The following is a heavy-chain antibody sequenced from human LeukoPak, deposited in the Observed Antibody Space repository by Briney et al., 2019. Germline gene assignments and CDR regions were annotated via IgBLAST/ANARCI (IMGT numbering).Heavy chain of an antibody. V-gene: IGHV4-31*03. Sequence: SQSLSLTCSVSGGSVSSGFSYWGWIRQHPGKGLEWLGHIFHSGGTYYNPSLKSRVTISVDPSKNQFSLRLTSVTVADTAVYYCARVRGVISKTVFDYWGQGTLVTVSS. D-gene: IGHD3-10*01. CDR3: ARVRGVISKTVFDY. CDR1: GGSVSSGFSY. CDR2: IFHSGGT. J-gene: IGHJ4*02.